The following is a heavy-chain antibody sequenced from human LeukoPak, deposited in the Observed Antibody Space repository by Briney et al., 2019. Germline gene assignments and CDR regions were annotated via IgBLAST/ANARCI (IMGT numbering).Heavy chain of an antibody. CDR1: GGSISSSSYY. D-gene: IGHD4-17*01. CDR2: IYYTGGT. J-gene: IGHJ4*02. V-gene: IGHV4-39*07. CDR3: ARIYYGDESKYYFDY. Sequence: SETLSLTCTVSGGSISSSSYYWGWIRQPPGKGLEWIGSIYYTGGTYYNPSLKSRVTISVDTSKNQFSLKLSSVTAADTTVYYCARIYYGDESKYYFDYWGQGTLVTVSS.